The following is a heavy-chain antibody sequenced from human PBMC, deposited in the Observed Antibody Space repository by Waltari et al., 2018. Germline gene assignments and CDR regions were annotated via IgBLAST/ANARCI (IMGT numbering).Heavy chain of an antibody. D-gene: IGHD5-12*01. V-gene: IGHV4-39*01. CDR2: MSYSGTT. Sequence: GWILQPPGQGPEWLATMSYSGTTYSSPSLKSRLTISRDTSKNQLSLKLGSVTAADTAVYYCATYIGASVGTAAFDVWGQGTMVSVSS. CDR3: ATYIGASVGTAAFDV. J-gene: IGHJ3*01.